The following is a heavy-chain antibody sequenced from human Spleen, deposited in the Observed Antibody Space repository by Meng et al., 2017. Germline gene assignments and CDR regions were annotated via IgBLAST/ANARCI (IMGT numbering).Heavy chain of an antibody. Sequence: SVKVSCKASGGTFSSSAISWVRQAPGQGLEWMGGIIPIFGTTHYAQKFQGRVTITADESMSTAYMELSSLRSEDTSVYYCARVAIGYSSSWYVTLGYDFDYWGQGTLVTVSS. CDR3: ARVAIGYSSSWYVTLGYDFDY. D-gene: IGHD6-13*01. CDR1: GGTFSSSA. V-gene: IGHV1-69*13. J-gene: IGHJ4*02. CDR2: IIPIFGTT.